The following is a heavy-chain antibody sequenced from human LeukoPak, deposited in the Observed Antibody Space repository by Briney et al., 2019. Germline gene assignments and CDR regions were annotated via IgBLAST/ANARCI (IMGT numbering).Heavy chain of an antibody. V-gene: IGHV4-34*01. Sequence: SETLSLTCAVYGGSFSGYYWSWIRQPPGKGLEWIGEINHSGSTNYNPSLKSRVTISVDASKNQFSLKLSSVTAADTAVYYCARGSPAGTVDYWGQGTLVTVSS. D-gene: IGHD6-19*01. CDR2: INHSGST. CDR1: GGSFSGYY. J-gene: IGHJ4*02. CDR3: ARGSPAGTVDY.